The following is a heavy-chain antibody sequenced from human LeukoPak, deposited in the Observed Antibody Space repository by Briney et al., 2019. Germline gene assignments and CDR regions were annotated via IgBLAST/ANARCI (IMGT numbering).Heavy chain of an antibody. CDR3: ARGRSTGYPYYFEY. J-gene: IGHJ4*02. D-gene: IGHD5-12*01. CDR2: MNPNSGST. V-gene: IGHV1-8*03. Sequence: ASVKVSCKASGYTFTSYDINWVRQATGQGLEWMGWMNPNSGSTGYAQKFQGRVTITRNTSISAAYMELSGLRSEDTAVYYCARGRSTGYPYYFEYWGQGTLVTVSS. CDR1: GYTFTSYD.